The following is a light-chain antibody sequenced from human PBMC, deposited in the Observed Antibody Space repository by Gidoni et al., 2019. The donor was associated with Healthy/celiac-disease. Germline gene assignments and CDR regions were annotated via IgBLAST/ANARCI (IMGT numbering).Light chain of an antibody. CDR3: QQYYSTPRLT. Sequence: DIVMTQSPDALAVSLGERAPINCKSSQSVLYSSNNKNYLAWYQQKPGQPPKLLIYWASTRESVVPDRFSGSGSGTDFTLTISSLQAEDVAVYYCQQYYSTPRLTFGGXTKVEIK. CDR2: WAS. CDR1: QSVLYSSNNKNY. V-gene: IGKV4-1*01. J-gene: IGKJ4*01.